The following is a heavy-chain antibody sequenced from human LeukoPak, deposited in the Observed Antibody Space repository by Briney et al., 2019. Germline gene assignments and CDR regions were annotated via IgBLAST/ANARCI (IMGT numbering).Heavy chain of an antibody. CDR1: GYTFTGYY. CDR3: ARAAWGYDFWSGYSRPYYFDY. J-gene: IGHJ4*02. D-gene: IGHD3-3*01. V-gene: IGHV1-2*02. Sequence: ASVKVSCKASGYTFTGYYMHWVRQAPGQGLEWMGWINPNSGGTNYAQKFQGRVTMTRDTSISTAYMELSRLRSDGTAVYYCARAAWGYDFWSGYSRPYYFDYWGQGTLVTVSS. CDR2: INPNSGGT.